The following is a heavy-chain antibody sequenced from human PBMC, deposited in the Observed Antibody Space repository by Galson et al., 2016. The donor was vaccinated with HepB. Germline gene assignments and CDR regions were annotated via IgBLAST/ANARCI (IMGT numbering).Heavy chain of an antibody. CDR3: AKGGYYGSGVPWGFDY. J-gene: IGHJ4*02. CDR2: ISGSGDIT. V-gene: IGHV3-23*01. Sequence: SLRLSCAASGFTFNTYAMSWVRQAPGKGLEWVSSISGSGDITYNADSVKGRFTISRDNPKHTVYLQMHSLRVEDTAVYYCAKGGYYGSGVPWGFDYWGQGTLVTVSS. CDR1: GFTFNTYA. D-gene: IGHD3-10*01.